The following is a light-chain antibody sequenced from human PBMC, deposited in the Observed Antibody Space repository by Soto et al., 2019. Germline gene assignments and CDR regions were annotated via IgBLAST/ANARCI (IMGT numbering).Light chain of an antibody. V-gene: IGKV3-20*01. CDR2: GAS. CDR1: QSVSSSY. CDR3: QHYGSSPQT. Sequence: EIVLTQSPGTLSLSPGERATLSCRASQSVSSSYLAWYRQKHGQAPRLLIYGASSRATDIPDRFSGSGSGTDLTLTISRLEPEDFSVYYCQHYGSSPQTFGQGTKLEIK. J-gene: IGKJ2*01.